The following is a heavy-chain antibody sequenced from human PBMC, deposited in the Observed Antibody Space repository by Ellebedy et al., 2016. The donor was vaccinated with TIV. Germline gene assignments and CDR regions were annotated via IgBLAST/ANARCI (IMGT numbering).Heavy chain of an antibody. J-gene: IGHJ4*02. D-gene: IGHD1-1*01. Sequence: MPSETLSLTCAVSGGSISSGGYYWSWIRQPPGKGLEWIWYIYYSGSTNYNPSLKSRVTISVDTSKNQFSLKLSSVTAADTAVYYCARGGHPRYASFDYWGQGTLVTVSS. CDR2: IYYSGST. CDR1: GGSISSGGYY. CDR3: ARGGHPRYASFDY. V-gene: IGHV4-61*08.